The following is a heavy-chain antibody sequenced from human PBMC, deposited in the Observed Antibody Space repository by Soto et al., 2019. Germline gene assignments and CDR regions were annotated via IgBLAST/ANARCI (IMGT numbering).Heavy chain of an antibody. CDR3: ARARSSGWSDYFDY. D-gene: IGHD6-19*01. CDR1: GFTFSSYS. J-gene: IGHJ4*02. CDR2: ISSSSSYI. Sequence: GGSLRLSCAASGFTFSSYSMNWVRQAPGKGLEWVSSISSSSSYIYYADSVKGRFTISRDNAKNSLYLQMNSLRAEDTAVYYCARARSSGWSDYFDYWGQGTLVTVSS. V-gene: IGHV3-21*01.